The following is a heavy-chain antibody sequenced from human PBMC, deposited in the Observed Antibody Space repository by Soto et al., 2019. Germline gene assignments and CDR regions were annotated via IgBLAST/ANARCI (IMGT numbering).Heavy chain of an antibody. D-gene: IGHD3-10*01. CDR3: ASGWFGEFVYQFDY. CDR2: ISAYNGNT. J-gene: IGHJ4*02. CDR1: GYTFTSYG. Sequence: QVQLVQSGAEVKKPGASVKVSCKPSGYTFTSYGITWVRQAPGQGLEWMGWISAYNGNTNYAQKFQGRVTMTTDTSTSTAYMERRRLGSDDTAVYYCASGWFGEFVYQFDYWGQGTLVTVSS. V-gene: IGHV1-18*01.